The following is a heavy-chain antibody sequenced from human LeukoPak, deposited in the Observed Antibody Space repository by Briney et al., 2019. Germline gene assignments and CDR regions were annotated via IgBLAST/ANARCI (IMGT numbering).Heavy chain of an antibody. V-gene: IGHV4-39*01. Sequence: PSETLSLTCTVSGGSVSSTEFYWGWIRQPPGKGLQWIGNIYYTGSTYYNPSLNSRVAMSVHTSQNQFSLKIASVTAADTAVYYCARLSKGRYFDYIFDNWGQGTLVTVSS. D-gene: IGHD3-9*01. J-gene: IGHJ4*02. CDR1: GGSVSSTEFY. CDR2: IYYTGST. CDR3: ARLSKGRYFDYIFDN.